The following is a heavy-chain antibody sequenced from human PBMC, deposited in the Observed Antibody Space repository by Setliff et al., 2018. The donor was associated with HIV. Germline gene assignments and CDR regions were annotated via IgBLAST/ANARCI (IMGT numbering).Heavy chain of an antibody. CDR1: GGSFSVYY. Sequence: PSETLSLTCAVYGGSFSVYYWSWIRQPPGKGLEWIGEINHSGSTNYNPSLKSRVTISVDTSKNQFSLKLSSVTAADTAVYYCARRGGIAVAGRGVTRGFDIWGQGTSVTVSS. D-gene: IGHD6-19*01. CDR3: ARRGGIAVAGRGVTRGFDI. J-gene: IGHJ3*02. CDR2: INHSGST. V-gene: IGHV4-34*01.